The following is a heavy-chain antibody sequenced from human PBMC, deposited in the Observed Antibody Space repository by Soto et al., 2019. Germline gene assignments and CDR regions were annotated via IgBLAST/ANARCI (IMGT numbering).Heavy chain of an antibody. CDR2: IIPIFGTA. Sequence: SVKVSCKASGGTFSSYAISWVRQAPGQGLEWMGGIIPIFGTANYAQKFQGRVTITADKSTSTAYMELSSLRSEDSAVYYCAPIRVDGYIPDYWGQGTPVTVSS. CDR3: APIRVDGYIPDY. V-gene: IGHV1-69*06. J-gene: IGHJ4*02. CDR1: GGTFSSYA. D-gene: IGHD5-12*01.